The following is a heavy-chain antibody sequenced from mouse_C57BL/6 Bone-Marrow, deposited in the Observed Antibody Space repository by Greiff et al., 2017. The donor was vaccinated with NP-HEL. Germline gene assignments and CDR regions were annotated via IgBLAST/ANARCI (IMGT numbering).Heavy chain of an antibody. CDR3: ASGGLTLDY. V-gene: IGHV1-82*01. J-gene: IGHJ2*01. CDR2: IYPGDGDT. CDR1: GYAFSSSW. Sequence: VKLMESGPELVKPGASVKISCKASGYAFSSSWMNWVKQRPGKGLEWIGRIYPGDGDTNYNGKFKGKATLTADKSSSTAYMQLSSLTSEDSAVYFCASGGLTLDYWGQGTTLTVSS. D-gene: IGHD3-1*01.